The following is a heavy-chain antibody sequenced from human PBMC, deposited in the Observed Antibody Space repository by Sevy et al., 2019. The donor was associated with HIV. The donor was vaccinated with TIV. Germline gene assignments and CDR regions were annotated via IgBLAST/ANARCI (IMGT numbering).Heavy chain of an antibody. J-gene: IGHJ4*02. CDR2: INPKSGVT. CDR3: ARGRVMFDS. Sequence: ASVKVSCKASGYTFTDYYLHWLRQAPGQGLEWVGYINPKSGVTNDARKFRGRVTVTADTSLGTVYMEVRSLRSDDTALYYCARGRVMFDSWGQGTLVTVSS. V-gene: IGHV1-2*02. CDR1: GYTFTDYY.